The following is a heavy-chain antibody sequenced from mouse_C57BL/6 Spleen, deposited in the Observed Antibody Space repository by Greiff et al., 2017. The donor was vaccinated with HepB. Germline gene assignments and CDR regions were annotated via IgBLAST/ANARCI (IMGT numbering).Heavy chain of an antibody. CDR1: GFSLTSYG. CDR3: ARNCGDDYEAWFAY. V-gene: IGHV2-2*01. J-gene: IGHJ3*01. D-gene: IGHD2-4*01. Sequence: VQLQESGPGLVQPSQSLSITCTVSGFSLTSYGVHWVRQSPGKGLEWLGVIWSGGSTDYNAAFISRLSISKDNSKSQVFFKMNSLQADDTAIYYCARNCGDDYEAWFAYWGQGTLVTVSA. CDR2: IWSGGST.